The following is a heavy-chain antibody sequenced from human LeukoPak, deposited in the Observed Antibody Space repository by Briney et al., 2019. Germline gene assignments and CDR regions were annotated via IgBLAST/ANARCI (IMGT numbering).Heavy chain of an antibody. CDR3: ARVSVLHQINWFDP. Sequence: GGSLRLSCAASGFTFSSYAMHWVRQAPGKGLEWVAFIRYDGSNKYYADSVKGRFTISRDNSKNTLYLQMNSLRAEDTAVYYCARVSVLHQINWFDPWGQGTLVTVSS. D-gene: IGHD3-16*01. CDR1: GFTFSSYA. J-gene: IGHJ5*02. CDR2: IRYDGSNK. V-gene: IGHV3-30*02.